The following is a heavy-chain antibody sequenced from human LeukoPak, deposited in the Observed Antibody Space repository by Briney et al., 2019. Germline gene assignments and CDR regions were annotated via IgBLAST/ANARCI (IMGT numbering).Heavy chain of an antibody. Sequence: GGSLRLSCAASGFTFNSHAMSWVRQAPGKGLEWVSAISGSGDSTYYADSVKGRFTISRDNSKNTLYLHMNSLRAEDTAVYYCAGGYCSGGSCYLKYYFDYWGQGTLVTVSS. CDR2: ISGSGDST. V-gene: IGHV3-23*01. CDR3: AGGYCSGGSCYLKYYFDY. CDR1: GFTFNSHA. D-gene: IGHD2-15*01. J-gene: IGHJ4*02.